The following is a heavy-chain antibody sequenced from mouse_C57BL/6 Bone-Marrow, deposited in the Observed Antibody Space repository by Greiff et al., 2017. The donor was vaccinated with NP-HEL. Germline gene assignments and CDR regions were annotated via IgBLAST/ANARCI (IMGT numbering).Heavy chain of an antibody. V-gene: IGHV7-1*01. D-gene: IGHD1-1*01. J-gene: IGHJ2*01. CDR2: SRNKANDYTT. Sequence: EVQRVESGGGLVQSGRSLRLSCATSGFTFSDFYMEWVRQAPGKGLEWIAASRNKANDYTTEYSASVKGRFIVSRDTSQSILYLQMNALRAEDTAIYYCARDAGGSFDYWGQGTTLTVSS. CDR1: GFTFSDFY. CDR3: ARDAGGSFDY.